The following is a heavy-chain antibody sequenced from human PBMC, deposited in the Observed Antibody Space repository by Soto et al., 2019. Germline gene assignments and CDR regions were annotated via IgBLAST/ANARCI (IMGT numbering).Heavy chain of an antibody. Sequence: GASVKVSCKASGYTFTGYYMHWVRQAPGQGLEWMGWINPNSGGTNYAQKFQGWVTMTRDTSISTAYMELSRLRSDDTAVYYCARYVGGIAVVTGHFDYWGQGTLVTVSS. CDR3: ARYVGGIAVVTGHFDY. V-gene: IGHV1-2*04. CDR1: GYTFTGYY. CDR2: INPNSGGT. D-gene: IGHD3-22*01. J-gene: IGHJ4*02.